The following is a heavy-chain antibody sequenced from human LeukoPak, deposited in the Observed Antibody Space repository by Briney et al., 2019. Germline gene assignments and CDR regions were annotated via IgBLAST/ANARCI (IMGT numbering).Heavy chain of an antibody. CDR1: GFTFSSYD. J-gene: IGHJ4*02. CDR2: ISSSGGNI. D-gene: IGHD3-3*01. CDR3: ARGLRYTILGGDYY. Sequence: PGGFLRLSCAASGFTFSSYDMKWVRQAPGKGLEWVSHISSSGGNICYADSVKGRFTISRDNAKNSLYLQMNSLRAEDTAVYYCARGLRYTILGGDYYWGQGTLVTVSS. V-gene: IGHV3-48*03.